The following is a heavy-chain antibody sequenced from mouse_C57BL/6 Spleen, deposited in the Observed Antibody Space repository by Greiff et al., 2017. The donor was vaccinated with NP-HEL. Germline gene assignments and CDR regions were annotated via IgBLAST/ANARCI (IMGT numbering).Heavy chain of an antibody. Sequence: DVHLVESGGGLVKPGGSLKLSCAASGFTFSSYAMSWVRQTPEKRLEWVATISDGGSYTYYPDNVKGRFTISRDNAKNNLYLQMSHLKSEDTAMYYCARVRTMDYWGQGTSVTVSS. CDR1: GFTFSSYA. V-gene: IGHV5-4*01. J-gene: IGHJ4*01. CDR2: ISDGGSYT. CDR3: ARVRTMDY.